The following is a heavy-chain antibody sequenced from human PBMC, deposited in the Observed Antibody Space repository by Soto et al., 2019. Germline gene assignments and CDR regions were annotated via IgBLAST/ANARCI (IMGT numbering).Heavy chain of an antibody. CDR2: IYWSGDE. J-gene: IGHJ3*02. CDR3: ARGLATLPVIAFDI. D-gene: IGHD6-6*01. CDR1: GFSLSTSGVG. Sequence: QGTLKESAPTLVKPTQTLTLTCSFSGFSLSTSGVGVGWIRQSPGKAPEWLALIYWSGDEHYRPSLKSRLSISKDTSKNHAVLIRSDMDPVDTDTYYCARGLATLPVIAFDIWGQGTMVTVSS. V-gene: IGHV2-5*01.